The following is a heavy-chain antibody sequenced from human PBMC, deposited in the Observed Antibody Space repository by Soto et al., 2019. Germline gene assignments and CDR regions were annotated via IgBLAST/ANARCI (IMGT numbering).Heavy chain of an antibody. CDR2: IIPIFGTA. Sequence: GASVKVSCKASGGTFSSCAISWVRQAPGQGLEWMGGIIPIFGTANYAQKFQGRVTITADKSTSTAYMELSSLRSEDTAVYYCARVGRYSSGWSDDFDYWGQGTLVTVSS. D-gene: IGHD6-19*01. V-gene: IGHV1-69*06. J-gene: IGHJ4*02. CDR1: GGTFSSCA. CDR3: ARVGRYSSGWSDDFDY.